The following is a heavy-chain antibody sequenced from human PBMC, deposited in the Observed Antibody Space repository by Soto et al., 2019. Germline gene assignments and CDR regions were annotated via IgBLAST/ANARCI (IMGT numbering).Heavy chain of an antibody. CDR1: GFSFRYSW. J-gene: IGHJ4*02. Sequence: VQLVESGGDLVRPGGSIRLSCAASGFSFRYSWVSWVRQAPGKGPEWLGRIKSKAECGTTYYAVSVKGRFIISRDDSKNTAYLQINSLQSDDTAVYYCTTDPRDWGQGTLVTVSS. CDR3: TTDPRD. CDR2: IKSKAECGTT. V-gene: IGHV3-15*01.